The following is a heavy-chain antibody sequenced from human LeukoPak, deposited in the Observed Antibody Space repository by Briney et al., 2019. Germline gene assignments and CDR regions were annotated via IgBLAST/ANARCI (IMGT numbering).Heavy chain of an antibody. Sequence: SETLSLTCTVSGGSISSYYWSWIRQPPGKGLEWIGYIYYSGSTNYNPSLKSRITISVDTSKNQFSLKLSSVTAADTAVYYCARAIYSSGWYGAFGYFDYWGQGTLVTVSS. J-gene: IGHJ4*02. CDR2: IYYSGST. CDR3: ARAIYSSGWYGAFGYFDY. D-gene: IGHD6-19*01. CDR1: GGSISSYY. V-gene: IGHV4-59*01.